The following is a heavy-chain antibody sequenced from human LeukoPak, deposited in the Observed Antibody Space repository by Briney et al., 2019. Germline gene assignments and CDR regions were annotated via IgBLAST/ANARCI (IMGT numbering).Heavy chain of an antibody. V-gene: IGHV3-23*01. CDR2: ISTRGAST. CDR3: TSSFDY. D-gene: IGHD2-2*01. J-gene: IGHJ4*02. CDR1: GFSFSSYA. Sequence: GGSLRLSCAASGFSFSSYAMSWVRRTPERGLEWVSSISTRGASTYYADSVKGRFTVSRGNSKDTLYLQMNSLTAEDTALYYCTSSFDYWGQGILVTVSS.